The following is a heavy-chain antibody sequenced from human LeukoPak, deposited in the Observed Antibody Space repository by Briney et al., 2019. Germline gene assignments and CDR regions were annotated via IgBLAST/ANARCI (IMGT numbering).Heavy chain of an antibody. CDR1: GLTFINFG. CDR2: INHSGST. V-gene: IGHV4-34*01. D-gene: IGHD1-26*01. CDR3: ARVGATDDY. Sequence: PGGSLRLSCAASGLTFINFGMTWVRQPPGKGLEWIGEINHSGSTNYNPSLKSRVTISVDTSKNQVSLKLRSVTAADTAVYYCARVGATDDYWGQGTPVTVSS. J-gene: IGHJ4*02.